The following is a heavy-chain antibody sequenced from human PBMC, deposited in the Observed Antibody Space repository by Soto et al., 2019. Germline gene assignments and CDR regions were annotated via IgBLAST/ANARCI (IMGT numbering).Heavy chain of an antibody. CDR3: VKGNWESRYYYGMDV. D-gene: IGHD7-27*01. J-gene: IGHJ6*02. CDR1: GFTFSSYA. V-gene: IGHV3-64D*06. CDR2: ISSNGGST. Sequence: GGSLRLSCSASGFTFSSYAMHWVRQAPGKGLEYVSAISSNGGSTYYADSVKGRSTISRDNSKNTLYLQMSSLRAEDTAVYYCVKGNWESRYYYGMDVWGQGTTVTVSS.